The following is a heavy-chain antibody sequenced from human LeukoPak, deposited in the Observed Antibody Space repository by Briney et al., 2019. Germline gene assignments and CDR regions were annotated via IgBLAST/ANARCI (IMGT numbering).Heavy chain of an antibody. CDR3: ARDFSGALWFGEP. J-gene: IGHJ4*02. CDR2: ITGNGDSK. CDR1: GFTFSDHA. Sequence: GGSLRLSCTASGFTFSDHAMAWVRQAPGKGLKWVATITGNGDSKFYADSVKGRFIISRDNSKNTLNLEMSSLRVEDTAVYFCARDFSGALWFGEPRGQGTLVTVSS. D-gene: IGHD3-10*01. V-gene: IGHV3-23*01.